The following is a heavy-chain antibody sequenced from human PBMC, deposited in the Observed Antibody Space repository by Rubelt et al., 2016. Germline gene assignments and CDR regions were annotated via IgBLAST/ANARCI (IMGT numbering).Heavy chain of an antibody. D-gene: IGHD1-7*01. CDR3: ARDLPPFRRYNWNFPLDY. Sequence: QVQLVQSGAEVKKPGASVKVSCKASGYTFTSYGISWVRQAPGQGLEWMGWISAYNGNTNYAQKVQVRVTMTTDTSTSTAYMELRSLRSDDTAVYYCARDLPPFRRYNWNFPLDYWGQGTLVTVSS. CDR2: ISAYNGNT. V-gene: IGHV1-18*01. CDR1: GYTFTSYG. J-gene: IGHJ4*02.